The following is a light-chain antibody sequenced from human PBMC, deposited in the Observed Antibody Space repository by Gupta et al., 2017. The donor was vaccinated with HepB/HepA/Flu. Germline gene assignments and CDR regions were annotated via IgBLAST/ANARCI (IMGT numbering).Light chain of an antibody. CDR3: AAWDSSINAVV. J-gene: IGLJ2*01. CDR2: YNG. CDR1: SSNVGRNN. Sequence: QSVLTQPMSVSGTPGQRVTISCSGSSSNVGRNNVTWYQQFPGPAPSLLIYYNGDRHSGVPARISGSKSGTSASVAISGLQAEDEADYYCAAWDSSINAVVFGGGTKLTVL. V-gene: IGLV1-44*01.